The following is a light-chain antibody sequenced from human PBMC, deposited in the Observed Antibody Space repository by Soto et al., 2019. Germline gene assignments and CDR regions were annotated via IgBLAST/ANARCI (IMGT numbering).Light chain of an antibody. Sequence: IPMTQSPSSVSASVGDRVTITCRSSQGISKYLAWYQQKPGKVPKLLIYSASTLQSGVPSRFSGSGSGTDFTLAISSLQPEDVATYYCQKYNSAPHTFGQGTKVEIK. CDR2: SAS. CDR1: QGISKY. CDR3: QKYNSAPHT. V-gene: IGKV1-27*01. J-gene: IGKJ1*01.